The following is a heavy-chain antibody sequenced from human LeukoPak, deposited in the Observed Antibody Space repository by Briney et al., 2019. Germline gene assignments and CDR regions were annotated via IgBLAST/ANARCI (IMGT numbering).Heavy chain of an antibody. CDR3: ARDRAVAGPVVTANAFDI. D-gene: IGHD2-21*02. J-gene: IGHJ3*02. CDR1: GFTFGSYA. CDR2: ISYDGSNK. Sequence: GGSLRLSCAASGFTFGSYAMHWVRQAPGKGLEWVAVISYDGSNKYYADSVKGRFTISRDNSKNTLYLQMNSLRAEDTAVYYCARDRAVAGPVVTANAFDIWGQGTMVTVSS. V-gene: IGHV3-30-3*01.